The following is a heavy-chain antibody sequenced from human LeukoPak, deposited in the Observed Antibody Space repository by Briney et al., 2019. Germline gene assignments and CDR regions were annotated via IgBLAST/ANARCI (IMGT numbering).Heavy chain of an antibody. D-gene: IGHD3-10*01. CDR3: ARGGGSGSYYKFDY. V-gene: IGHV3-66*02. Sequence: WGSLRLSCAASGFTVSSNYMSWVRQAPGKGLEWVSVIYSGGSTYYADSVKGRFTISRDNSKNTLYLQMNSLRAEDTAVYYCARGGGSGSYYKFDYWGQGTLVTVSS. J-gene: IGHJ4*02. CDR2: IYSGGST. CDR1: GFTVSSNY.